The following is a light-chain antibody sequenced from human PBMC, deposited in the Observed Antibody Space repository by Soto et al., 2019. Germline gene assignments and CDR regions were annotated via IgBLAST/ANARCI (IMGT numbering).Light chain of an antibody. Sequence: EIVMTQSPATLSVSPGERATLSCRASQSVSSNLAWYQQKPGQAPRLLIYGASTRATGIPARFSGSGSGTEFTLTISSLQYEDFAVYYCQQYNNWPPWGFGQGTKVEIK. CDR2: GAS. V-gene: IGKV3-15*01. CDR3: QQYNNWPPWG. J-gene: IGKJ1*01. CDR1: QSVSSN.